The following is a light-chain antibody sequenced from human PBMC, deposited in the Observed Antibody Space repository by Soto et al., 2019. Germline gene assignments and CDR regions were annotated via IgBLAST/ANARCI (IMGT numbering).Light chain of an antibody. CDR1: QSISSW. CDR3: QQTHDFPRT. V-gene: IGKV1-12*01. J-gene: IGKJ1*01. CDR2: GAY. Sequence: QMTQARSPMSASVGDSNTITCRASQSISSWLAWYQQRPGEAPKLRIYGAYRLHVGVPSRFTASGSGTDFTLTITSLQPEDFGIYFCQQTHDFPRTFGLGTKVDIK.